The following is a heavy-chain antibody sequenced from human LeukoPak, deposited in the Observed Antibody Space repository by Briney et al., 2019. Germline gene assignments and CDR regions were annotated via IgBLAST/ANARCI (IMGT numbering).Heavy chain of an antibody. CDR1: GFTFSNYW. CDR2: IRQDGGEK. J-gene: IGHJ4*02. Sequence: GGSLRLSCAASGFTFSNYWMSWVRQAPGKGLEWLINIRQDGGEKYYVDSVKGRFTISRDNSKNTLYLQMNSLRAEDTAVYYCARDFWVYSSSWPTYWGQGTLVTVSS. CDR3: ARDFWVYSSSWPTY. V-gene: IGHV3-7*01. D-gene: IGHD6-13*01.